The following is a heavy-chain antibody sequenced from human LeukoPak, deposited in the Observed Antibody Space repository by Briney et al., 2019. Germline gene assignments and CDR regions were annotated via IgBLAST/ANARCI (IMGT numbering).Heavy chain of an antibody. D-gene: IGHD5-18*01. Sequence: GGSLRLSCAASGFTFSDYYMSWIRQAPGKGLEWVSYISSSGSTIYYADSVKGRFAISRDNAKNSLYLQMNSLRAEDTAVYYCARDLRGYSYGSSFDYWGQGTLVTVSS. CDR2: ISSSGSTI. J-gene: IGHJ4*02. CDR1: GFTFSDYY. CDR3: ARDLRGYSYGSSFDY. V-gene: IGHV3-11*01.